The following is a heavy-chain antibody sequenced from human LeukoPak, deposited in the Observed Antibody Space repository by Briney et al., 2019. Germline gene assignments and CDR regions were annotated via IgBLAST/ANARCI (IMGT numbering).Heavy chain of an antibody. CDR1: GFTFSSYG. J-gene: IGHJ4*02. CDR3: AKALYCSGGSCYSLGVY. CDR2: ISYDGSNK. D-gene: IGHD2-15*01. Sequence: GGSLRLSCAASGFTFSSYGMHWVRQAPGKGLEWVAVISYDGSNKYYADSVKGRFTISRDNSKNTLYLQMNSLRAEDTAVYYCAKALYCSGGSCYSLGVYWGQGTLVTVSS. V-gene: IGHV3-30*18.